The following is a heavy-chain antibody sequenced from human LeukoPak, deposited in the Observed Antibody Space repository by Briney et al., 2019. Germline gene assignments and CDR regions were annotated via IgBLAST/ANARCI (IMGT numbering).Heavy chain of an antibody. D-gene: IGHD2-15*01. CDR1: GGSIISSSHY. J-gene: IGHJ5*02. CDR2: IYYSGST. CDR3: ARGGGGWLYNWFDP. V-gene: IGHV4-39*07. Sequence: PSETLSLTCAVSGGSIISSSHYWGWIRQPPGKGLEWIGSIYYSGSTYYNPSLKSRVTISVDTSKNQFSLKLASVTAADTAMYYCARGGGGWLYNWFDPWGQGTLVTVSS.